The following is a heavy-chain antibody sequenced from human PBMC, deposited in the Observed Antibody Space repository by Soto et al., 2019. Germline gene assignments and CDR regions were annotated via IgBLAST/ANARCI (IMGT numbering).Heavy chain of an antibody. CDR2: VYYTGST. V-gene: IGHV4-59*08. Sequence: SSETLSLTCTVSGRSISNSYWSWIRQRPGKRLEWLGYVYYTGSTSDNPSLKRRVTFSADSSRGQFSLRLNSVTAADTAVYYCARTVLGPDLVAESFVDYYYYMDVWGQGTTVT. J-gene: IGHJ6*03. D-gene: IGHD3-16*01. CDR1: GRSISNSY. CDR3: ARTVLGPDLVAESFVDYYYYMDV.